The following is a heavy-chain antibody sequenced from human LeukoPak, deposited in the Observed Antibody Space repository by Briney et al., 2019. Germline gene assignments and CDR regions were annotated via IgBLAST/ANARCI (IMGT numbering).Heavy chain of an antibody. D-gene: IGHD2-21*01. CDR3: ARACSTNCFSVSGRAYYYYGMDV. CDR1: GFSLRNYG. CDR2: ISMRGSPT. J-gene: IGHJ6*02. V-gene: IGHV3-48*03. Sequence: GRSLTLSWVNSGFSLRNYGMNWDRPVPGKGPEWVSYISMRGSPTCYANSVEGRFTISKDNAKNSVYLQMNSPRVDETDVYYCARACSTNCFSVSGRAYYYYGMDVWGQGTTVTVSS.